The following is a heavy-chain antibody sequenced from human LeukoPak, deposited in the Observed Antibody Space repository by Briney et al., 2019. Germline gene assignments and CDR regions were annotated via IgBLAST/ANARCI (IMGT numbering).Heavy chain of an antibody. CDR2: ISSSSSYI. CDR3: ARDGGSSWYYFDY. Sequence: PGGSLRLSWAASGFTFSIYSMNWVRQAPGKGLEWVSSISSSSSYIYYADSVKGRFTISRDNGENSLYWVMNRLRAEDTAVYYCARDGGSSWYYFDYWGQGTLVTVSS. D-gene: IGHD6-13*01. CDR1: GFTFSIYS. V-gene: IGHV3-21*01. J-gene: IGHJ4*02.